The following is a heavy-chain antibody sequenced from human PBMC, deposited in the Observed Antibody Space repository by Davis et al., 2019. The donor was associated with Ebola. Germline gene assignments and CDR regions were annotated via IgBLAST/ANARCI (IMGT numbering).Heavy chain of an antibody. D-gene: IGHD2-21*01. CDR2: ISADGTNK. CDR3: ARRQNRPGGDYLKAFDS. Sequence: GESLKISCAASGFTSAMHWVRQATGKGLEWVAFISADGTNKYYTDSVKGRFTISRDNSKNTVYLQMNSLRPEETAVYYCARRQNRPGGDYLKAFDSWGQGTLVSVSS. CDR1: GFTSA. J-gene: IGHJ4*02. V-gene: IGHV3-30*19.